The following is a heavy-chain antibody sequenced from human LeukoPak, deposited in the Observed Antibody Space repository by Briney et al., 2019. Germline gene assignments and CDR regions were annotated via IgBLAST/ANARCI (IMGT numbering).Heavy chain of an antibody. CDR3: ASSYDILTGLRGMDV. J-gene: IGHJ6*02. CDR2: IYTSGST. CDR1: GVSISSYY. V-gene: IGHV4-4*07. D-gene: IGHD3-9*01. Sequence: PSETLSLTCTVSGVSISSYYWSWIRQPAGKGLEWIGRIYTSGSTNYNPSLMSRVTISVDTSKNQFSLKLSSVTAADTAVYYCASSYDILTGLRGMDVWGQGTTVTVSS.